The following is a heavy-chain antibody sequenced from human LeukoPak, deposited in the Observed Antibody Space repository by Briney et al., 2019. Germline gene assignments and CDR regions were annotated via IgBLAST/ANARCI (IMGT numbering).Heavy chain of an antibody. CDR3: ARGEYDFWSGYNFDY. CDR1: GFTFSSYS. V-gene: IGHV3-21*01. CDR2: ISSSSSYI. D-gene: IGHD3-3*01. Sequence: GGSLRLSCAASGFTFSSYSMNWVRQAPGKGLEWVSSISSSSSYIYYADSVKGRFTISRDNAKNSLYLQMNSLRAEDTAAYYCARGEYDFWSGYNFDYWGQGTLVTVSS. J-gene: IGHJ4*02.